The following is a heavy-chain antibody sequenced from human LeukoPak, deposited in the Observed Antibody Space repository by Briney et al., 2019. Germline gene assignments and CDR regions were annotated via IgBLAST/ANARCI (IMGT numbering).Heavy chain of an antibody. CDR2: ISGSGGSI. CDR3: ARDSSRDALDM. CDR1: GFTFSNYA. J-gene: IGHJ3*02. D-gene: IGHD6-6*01. Sequence: GGSLRLSCAASGFTFSNYAMSWVRQAPGKGLEWVSAISGSGGSIYYADSVKGRFTISRDNSKNTLYLQMNSLRAEDTTLYYCARDSSRDALDMWGQGTMVTVSS. V-gene: IGHV3-23*01.